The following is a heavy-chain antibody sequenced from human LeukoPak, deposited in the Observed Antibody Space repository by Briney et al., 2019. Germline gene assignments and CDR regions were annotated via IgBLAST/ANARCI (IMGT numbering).Heavy chain of an antibody. CDR2: IFYSVSS. J-gene: IGHJ4*02. D-gene: IGHD4-17*01. CDR3: ARDATRWSNGDYGGDY. CDR1: GASISSYY. V-gene: IGHV4-59*01. Sequence: SETLSLTCTVSGASISSYYWSWIRQPPGKGLEWIGYIFYSVSSNYNPSLKSRVTISRDTSKNQFSLKLSSVTAADTAVYYCARDATRWSNGDYGGDYWGQGTLVTVSS.